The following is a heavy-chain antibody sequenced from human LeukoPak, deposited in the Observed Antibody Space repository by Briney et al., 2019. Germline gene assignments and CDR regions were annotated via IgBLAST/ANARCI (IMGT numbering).Heavy chain of an antibody. CDR3: AKAFFGMATMAY. CDR2: ISGDGGST. D-gene: IGHD5-24*01. V-gene: IGHV3-43*02. J-gene: IGHJ4*02. Sequence: GGSLRLSCAASGFTFDDYAMHWVRQARGRGLECVSPISGDGGSTYYADSVKGRFTISRDNSKNSLYLQMNSLRTEDTAWYYCAKAFFGMATMAYWGQGTLVTVSS. CDR1: GFTFDDYA.